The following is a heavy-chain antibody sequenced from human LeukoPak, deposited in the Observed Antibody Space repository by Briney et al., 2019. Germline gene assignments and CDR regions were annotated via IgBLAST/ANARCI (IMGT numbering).Heavy chain of an antibody. V-gene: IGHV4-59*01. Sequence: SETLSLTCTVSGGSISSYYWSWIRQPPGKGLEWIGYIYYSGSTNYNPSLKSRVTISVDTSKNQFSLKLSSVTAADTAVYYCARVGGPFDYWGQGTLVTVSS. CDR1: GGSISSYY. J-gene: IGHJ4*02. D-gene: IGHD3-16*01. CDR3: ARVGGPFDY. CDR2: IYYSGST.